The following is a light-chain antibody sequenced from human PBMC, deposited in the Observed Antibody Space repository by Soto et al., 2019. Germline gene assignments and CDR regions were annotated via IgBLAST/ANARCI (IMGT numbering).Light chain of an antibody. CDR2: DAS. CDR3: LQDYTYPLT. Sequence: ALQVTHSPSSLSASVIYRVTITCRASLNIREELDWYQQKPGKAPKLLIYDASTLQSGVPSRFIGSGSGTDFVLTISSLQPEDFGTFYCLQDYTYPLTFGGGTKVDNK. CDR1: LNIREE. V-gene: IGKV1-6*01. J-gene: IGKJ4*01.